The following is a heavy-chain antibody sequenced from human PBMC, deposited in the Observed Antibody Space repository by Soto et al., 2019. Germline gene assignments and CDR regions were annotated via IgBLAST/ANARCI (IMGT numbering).Heavy chain of an antibody. V-gene: IGHV3-9*01. J-gene: IGHJ4*02. CDR3: AKDMKWGGMTTIHYFDS. CDR2: ISWNSETI. D-gene: IGHD4-17*01. Sequence: DVQLVESGGGLVQPGRSLRLSCAASGFTVDEYAMHWVRQAPGKGLEWVSGISWNSETIDYADSVKGRFTISRDNAKSSLFLQMNSLRPDDTALYYCAKDMKWGGMTTIHYFDSWGQGTLVTVSS. CDR1: GFTVDEYA.